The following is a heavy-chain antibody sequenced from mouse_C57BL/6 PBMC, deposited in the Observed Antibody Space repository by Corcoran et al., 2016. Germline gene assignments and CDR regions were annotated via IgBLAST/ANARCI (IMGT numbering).Heavy chain of an antibody. Sequence: EVQLQQSGPELVKPGASVKISCKASGYTFTDYYMNWVKQSHGKSLEWIGDINPNNGGTSYNQKFKGKATLTVDKSSSTAYMELRSLTSEDSAVYYCARGGYSYYYAMDYWGQGTSFTVSS. CDR3: ARGGYSYYYAMDY. J-gene: IGHJ4*01. V-gene: IGHV1-26*01. CDR1: GYTFTDYY. D-gene: IGHD2-3*01. CDR2: INPNNGGT.